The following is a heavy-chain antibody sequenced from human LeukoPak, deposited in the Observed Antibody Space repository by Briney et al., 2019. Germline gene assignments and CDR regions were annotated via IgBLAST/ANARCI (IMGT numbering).Heavy chain of an antibody. V-gene: IGHV1-2*02. J-gene: IGHJ4*02. CDR3: ARDVVRFLEWPPQYYFDY. D-gene: IGHD3-3*01. CDR1: GYTFTGYY. Sequence: ASVKVSCKASGYTFTGYYMHWVRQAPGQGLEWMGWINPNSGGTNYAQKFQGRVTMTRDTSISTAYMELSRLRSDDTAVYYCARDVVRFLEWPPQYYFDYWGQGTLVTVSS. CDR2: INPNSGGT.